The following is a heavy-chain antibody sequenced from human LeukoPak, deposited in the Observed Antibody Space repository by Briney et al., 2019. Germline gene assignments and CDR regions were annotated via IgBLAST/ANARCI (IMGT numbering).Heavy chain of an antibody. V-gene: IGHV4-4*07. D-gene: IGHD6-19*01. J-gene: IGHJ6*03. CDR1: GGSISSNYY. CDR2: IYTSGST. Sequence: KPSETLSLTCTVSGGSISSNYYWSWIRQPAGKGLEWIGRIYTSGSTNYNPSLKSRATISVDTSKNQFSLKLSSVTAADTAVYYCARGGSGWNYYYYYMDVWGKGTTVTISS. CDR3: ARGGSGWNYYYYYMDV.